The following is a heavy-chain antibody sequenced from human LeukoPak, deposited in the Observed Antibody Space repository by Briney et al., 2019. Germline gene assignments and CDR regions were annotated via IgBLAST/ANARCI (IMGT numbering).Heavy chain of an antibody. V-gene: IGHV4-39*07. D-gene: IGHD5-24*01. Sequence: SETLSLTCTVSGGSISNSRDSWGWIRQPPGTGLEWIGIMDYSGNTYLSPSLRSRVTISADTSKNQFSLRLTSVTAADTAVYYCARALADGYSTHWYFDLWGRGTLVTVSS. CDR3: ARALADGYSTHWYFDL. CDR1: GGSISNSRDS. J-gene: IGHJ2*01. CDR2: MDYSGNT.